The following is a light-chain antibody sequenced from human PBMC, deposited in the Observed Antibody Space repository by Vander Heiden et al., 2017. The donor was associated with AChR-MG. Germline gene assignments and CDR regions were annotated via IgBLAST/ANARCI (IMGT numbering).Light chain of an antibody. V-gene: IGLV1-40*01. CDR3: QSYDSSLSGPV. J-gene: IGLJ2*01. CDR2: GNS. Sequence: QSVLTQPPSVSGAPGQRVTISGTGSSSNIGAGYDVHWYQQHPGTAPKLLIYGNSNRPSGVPDRFSGSKSGTSASLAITGLQAEDEADYYCQSYDSSLSGPVFGGGTKLTVL. CDR1: SSNIGAGYD.